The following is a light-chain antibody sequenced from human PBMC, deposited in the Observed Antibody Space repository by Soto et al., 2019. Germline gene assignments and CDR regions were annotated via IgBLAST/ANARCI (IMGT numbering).Light chain of an antibody. J-gene: IGKJ4*01. CDR3: QQRTNWPHT. V-gene: IGKV3-11*01. CDR1: QSVRSY. Sequence: VVLTQSPATLSLSPGERAALSCRASQSVRSYLVWYQQKPGQAPRLLIYDASNRATGIPARFSGSGSGTDFTLTFSSLEPEDFAVYYCQQRTNWPHTFGGGTKVEIK. CDR2: DAS.